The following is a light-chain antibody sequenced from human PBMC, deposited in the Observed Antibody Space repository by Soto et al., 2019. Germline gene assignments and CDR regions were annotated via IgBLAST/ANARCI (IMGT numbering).Light chain of an antibody. CDR1: QSISVW. J-gene: IGKJ2*01. CDR2: KAS. V-gene: IGKV1-5*03. Sequence: DIQMTQSPSTLSASVGARVTITCRASQSISVWLAWYQQKPGKAPKVLIYKASSLESGVPSRFSGSRSGTEFTLTISNLQPDDFATYFCQQYNGYPYTFGQGTKLEI. CDR3: QQYNGYPYT.